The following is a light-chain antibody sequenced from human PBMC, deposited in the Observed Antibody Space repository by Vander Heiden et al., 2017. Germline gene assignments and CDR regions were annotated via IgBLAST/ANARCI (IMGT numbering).Light chain of an antibody. J-gene: IGKJ1*01. Sequence: DIQMTQVPSTLSASVGNRVTTTCRASQSIYSWLAWYQQKPGKATKLLIYKASTLESGVPSRFSGSGSGTEFTLTISRLQNDDFATYYRQQYNSYPWTFGQGTKVEIK. V-gene: IGKV1-5*03. CDR1: QSIYSW. CDR3: QQYNSYPWT. CDR2: KAS.